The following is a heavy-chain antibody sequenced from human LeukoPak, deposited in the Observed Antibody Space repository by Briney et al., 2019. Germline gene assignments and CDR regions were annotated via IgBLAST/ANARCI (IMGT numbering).Heavy chain of an antibody. V-gene: IGHV1-8*03. D-gene: IGHD3-9*01. J-gene: IGHJ3*01. CDR3: ARVGTDVTGLDDAFDV. CDR2: MNPNTGNT. Sequence: GASVKVSCKASGYTFTGYYMHWVRQATEQGLEWMGWMNPNTGNTGYAQKFQGRVTITRDTSISTAYMELRSLGSDDTAVFYCARVGTDVTGLDDAFDVWGQGTMVTVSS. CDR1: GYTFTGYY.